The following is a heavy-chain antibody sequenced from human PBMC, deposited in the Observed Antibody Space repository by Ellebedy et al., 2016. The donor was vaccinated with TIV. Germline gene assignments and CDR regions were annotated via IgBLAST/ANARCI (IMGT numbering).Heavy chain of an antibody. V-gene: IGHV3-30-3*01. CDR3: VRVDADYGGSL. Sequence: GGSLRLXXAASGFTFSSYAMHWVRQAPGKGLEWVAVISYDGSNKYYADSVKGRFTISRDNSKNTLYLQMNSLRPEDTAMYYCVRVDADYGGSLWGQGTLVTVSS. D-gene: IGHD4-23*01. J-gene: IGHJ4*02. CDR2: ISYDGSNK. CDR1: GFTFSSYA.